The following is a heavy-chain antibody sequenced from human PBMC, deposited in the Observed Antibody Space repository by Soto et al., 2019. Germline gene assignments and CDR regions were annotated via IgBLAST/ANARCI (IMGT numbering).Heavy chain of an antibody. Sequence: QVQLVQSGAEVKKPGASVKVSCKASGYTFTRYAMHWVRQTPGQRLEWMGWINAGNGNTKYSQKFQGRVTITRGTSASTGYRELRSLRSEATAVYYCASADCSSTLYHNWFDPWGQGALVTVSS. D-gene: IGHD2-2*01. CDR2: INAGNGNT. V-gene: IGHV1-3*01. CDR3: ASADCSSTLYHNWFDP. CDR1: GYTFTRYA. J-gene: IGHJ5*02.